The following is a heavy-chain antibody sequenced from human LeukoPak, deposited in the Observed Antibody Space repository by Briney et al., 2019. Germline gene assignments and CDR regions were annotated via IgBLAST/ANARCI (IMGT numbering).Heavy chain of an antibody. D-gene: IGHD5-12*01. CDR1: GGTFSSYA. Sequence: GASVKVSCKASGGTFSSYAISWVRQAPGQGLEWMGGIIPIFGTANYAQKFQGRVTITADESTSTAYMELRSLRSDDTAVYYCARVGGYDEFDYWGQGTLVTVSS. CDR3: ARVGGYDEFDY. J-gene: IGHJ4*02. CDR2: IIPIFGTA. V-gene: IGHV1-69*01.